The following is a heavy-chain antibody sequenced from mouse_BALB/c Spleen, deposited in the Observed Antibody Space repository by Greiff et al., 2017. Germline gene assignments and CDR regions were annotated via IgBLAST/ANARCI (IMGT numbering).Heavy chain of an antibody. CDR1: GYTFTSYY. V-gene: IGHV1S81*02. CDR2: INPSNGGT. J-gene: IGHJ3*01. D-gene: IGHD1-1*02. CDR3: ARGDGRGFAY. Sequence: VQLQQSGAELVKPGASVKLSCKASGYTFTSYYMYWVKQRPGQGLEWIGEINPSNGGTNFNEKFKSKATLTVDKSSSTAYMQLSSLTSEDSAVYYCARGDGRGFAYWGQGTLVTVSA.